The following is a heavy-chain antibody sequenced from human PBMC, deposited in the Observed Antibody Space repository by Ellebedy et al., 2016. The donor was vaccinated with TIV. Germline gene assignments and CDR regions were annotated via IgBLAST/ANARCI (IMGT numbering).Heavy chain of an antibody. Sequence: SETLSLXXTVSGGSISSGDYYWSWIRQPPGKGLEWIGYIYYSGSTYYNPSLKSRVTISVDTSKNQFSLKLSSVTAADTAVYYCVQDSNYYYGMDVWGQGTTVTVSS. CDR3: VQDSNYYYGMDV. V-gene: IGHV4-30-4*01. J-gene: IGHJ6*02. CDR1: GGSISSGDYY. CDR2: IYYSGST.